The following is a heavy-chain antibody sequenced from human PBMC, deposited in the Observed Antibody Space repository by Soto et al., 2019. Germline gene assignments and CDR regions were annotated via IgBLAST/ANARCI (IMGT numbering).Heavy chain of an antibody. CDR1: GAAISSGGYS. CDR3: ARYLLRGVIDY. Sequence: QLQLQESGSRLVKPSQTLSLTCDVFGAAISSGGYSWSWIRQPPGKVLEWMGYIYHSGDTFYNPSLWGRVPISVDRSKTQFSLNLESVSAADTSVYYSARYLLRGVIDYWGQGRLVTAS. CDR2: IYHSGDT. J-gene: IGHJ4*02. V-gene: IGHV4-30-2*01. D-gene: IGHD3-10*01.